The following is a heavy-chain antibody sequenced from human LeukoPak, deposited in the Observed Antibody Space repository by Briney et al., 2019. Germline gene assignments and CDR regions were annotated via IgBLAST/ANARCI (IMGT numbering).Heavy chain of an antibody. J-gene: IGHJ4*02. Sequence: PGGSLRLSCAASGFTVSSNYMNWVRQAPGKGLEWVSYISNTGTTIYYADSVKGRFTISRDNAKNSLYLQMNSLRAEDTAAYYCARGGAADYWGQGTLVTVSS. CDR1: GFTVSSNY. D-gene: IGHD1-26*01. CDR3: ARGGAADY. CDR2: ISNTGTTI. V-gene: IGHV3-48*03.